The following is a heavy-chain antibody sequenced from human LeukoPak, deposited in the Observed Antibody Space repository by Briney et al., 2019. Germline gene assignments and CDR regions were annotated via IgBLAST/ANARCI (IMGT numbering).Heavy chain of an antibody. CDR3: ARVLSGRGSLYDYYYYMDV. D-gene: IGHD3-10*01. CDR2: IRYDGSNE. V-gene: IGHV3-30*02. Sequence: PGGSLRLSCAVSGFTFSTYGMHWVRQAPGKGLEWVAFIRYDGSNEYADSVKGRFTISRDISKNTLYLQMNSLRAEDTAVYYCARVLSGRGSLYDYYYYMDVWGKGTTVTISS. J-gene: IGHJ6*03. CDR1: GFTFSTYG.